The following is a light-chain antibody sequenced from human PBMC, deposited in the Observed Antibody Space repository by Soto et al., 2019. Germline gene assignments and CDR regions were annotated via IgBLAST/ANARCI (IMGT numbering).Light chain of an antibody. CDR1: QSVPSNY. J-gene: IGKJ3*01. CDR2: GAS. CDR3: HQYDRSAIFT. V-gene: IGKV3-20*01. Sequence: EIVLTQSPGTLSLSPGERATLSCRASQSVPSNYLAWYQQRPGQAPRLLIYGASTRAAGVPDRFSGSGSRTEFTLTINRLEPEDFAVFYCHQYDRSAIFTFGPGTTVDIK.